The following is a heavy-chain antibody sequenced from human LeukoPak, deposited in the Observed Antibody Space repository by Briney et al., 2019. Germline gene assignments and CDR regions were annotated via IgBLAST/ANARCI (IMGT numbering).Heavy chain of an antibody. D-gene: IGHD4-17*01. J-gene: IGHJ4*02. CDR2: ISSSSSYI. V-gene: IGHV3-21*01. Sequence: GGSLRLSCAASGFTFSSSSMNWVRQAPGKGLEWVSSISSSSSYIYYADSVKGRFTISRDNAKNSLYLQMNSLRAEDTAVYYCARDFETTVVTPGYWGQGTLVTVSS. CDR1: GFTFSSSS. CDR3: ARDFETTVVTPGY.